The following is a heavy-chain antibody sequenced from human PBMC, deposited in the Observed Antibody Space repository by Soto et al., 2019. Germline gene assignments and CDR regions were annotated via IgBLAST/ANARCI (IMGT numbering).Heavy chain of an antibody. CDR3: ARHFYIAGGWPNFDN. Sequence: SETLSLTCIVSGGSISSRSYYWGWIRQPPGMGLEWIASIYYSGSNYYNPSLKSRVTISIDTSKNQFSLKLSSLTAADTAVYYCARHFYIAGGWPNFDNWGQGTLVNV. CDR2: IYYSGSN. CDR1: GGSISSRSYY. D-gene: IGHD6-19*01. J-gene: IGHJ4*02. V-gene: IGHV4-39*01.